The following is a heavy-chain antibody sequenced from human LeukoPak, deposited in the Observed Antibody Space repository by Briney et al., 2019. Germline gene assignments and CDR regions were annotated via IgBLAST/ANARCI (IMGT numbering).Heavy chain of an antibody. CDR1: GFTFSNAW. V-gene: IGHV3-15*01. Sequence: RSGGSLRLSCVASGFTFSNAWMSWVRQAPGKGLEWVGRIKSKTDGGTTDYAAPVKGRLTISRDDSKNTLYLQMSSLKTEDTAVYFCTTESPHFDYWGQGTLVTVSS. J-gene: IGHJ4*02. CDR2: IKSKTDGGTT. CDR3: TTESPHFDY.